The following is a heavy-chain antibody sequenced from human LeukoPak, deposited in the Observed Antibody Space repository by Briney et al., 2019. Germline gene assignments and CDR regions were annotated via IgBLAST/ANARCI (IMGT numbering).Heavy chain of an antibody. CDR2: INHSGST. CDR3: ARSDGDTPRGY. D-gene: IGHD4-17*01. J-gene: IGHJ4*02. V-gene: IGHV4-34*01. CDR1: GGSFSGYY. Sequence: PSETLSLTCAVYGGSFSGYYWSWIRQPPGKGLEWIGEINHSGSTNYNPSLKSRVTISVDTSKNQFSLKLSSVTAADTAVYYCARSDGDTPRGYWGQGTPVTVSS.